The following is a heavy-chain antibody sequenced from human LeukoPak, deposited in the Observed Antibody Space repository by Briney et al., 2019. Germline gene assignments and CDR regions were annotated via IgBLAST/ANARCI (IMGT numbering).Heavy chain of an antibody. Sequence: GASVKVSCKASGYTFTSYDINWVRQATGQGLEWMGRMNPNSGNTGYAQKFQGRVTITRNTSISTAYMELSSLKSEDTAVYYCARGGRRYCSGGSCYHMGYWGQGTLVTVSS. CDR3: ARGGRRYCSGGSCYHMGY. V-gene: IGHV1-8*03. J-gene: IGHJ4*02. CDR2: MNPNSGNT. D-gene: IGHD2-15*01. CDR1: GYTFTSYD.